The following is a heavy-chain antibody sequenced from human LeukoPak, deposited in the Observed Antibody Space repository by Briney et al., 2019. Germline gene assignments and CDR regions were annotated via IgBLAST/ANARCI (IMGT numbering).Heavy chain of an antibody. CDR1: VGSFSGYH. J-gene: IGHJ6*03. V-gene: IGHV4-34*01. CDR3: WRYSARRRVYYYYYLDV. D-gene: IGHD6-13*01. CDR2: INHSGST. Sequence: SETLSLTCALYVGSFSGYHWIWIRQPPGKGLECIGEINHSGSTNYNPSLQSRVTISVDTSKKKFYLNRICVTAANTPSNYLWRYSARRRVYYYYYLDVWGKGNTVTVSS.